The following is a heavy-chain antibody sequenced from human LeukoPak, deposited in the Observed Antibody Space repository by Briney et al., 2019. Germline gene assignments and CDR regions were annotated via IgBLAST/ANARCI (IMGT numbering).Heavy chain of an antibody. D-gene: IGHD5-18*01. CDR2: IYYSGST. V-gene: IGHV4-59*01. CDR3: ARGAAGYSYG. J-gene: IGHJ4*02. Sequence: PSETLSLTCTVSGGSISSYYWSWIRQPPGKGLEWIVHIYYSGSTNYNPSLKSRVTISIDTSKNQFSLRLSSVTAADTAVYYCARGAAGYSYGWGQGTLVTVSS. CDR1: GGSISSYY.